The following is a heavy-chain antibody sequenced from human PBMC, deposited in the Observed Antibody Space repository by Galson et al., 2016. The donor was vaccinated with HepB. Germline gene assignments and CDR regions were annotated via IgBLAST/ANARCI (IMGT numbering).Heavy chain of an antibody. V-gene: IGHV3-7*03. J-gene: IGHJ5*02. Sequence: LRLSCAASGFTFTKSWMTWVRQAPGKRPEWVATINQDGSESTYVDSVKGRFIISRDNAKNSLSLQMNSLRPEDTAVYYCARQKYYSDTSPFGWFDPWGQGTLVTVSS. CDR1: GFTFTKSW. CDR3: ARQKYYSDTSPFGWFDP. D-gene: IGHD3-22*01. CDR2: INQDGSES.